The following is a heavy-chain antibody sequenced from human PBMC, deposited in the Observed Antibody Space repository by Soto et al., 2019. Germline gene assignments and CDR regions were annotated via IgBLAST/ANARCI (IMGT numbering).Heavy chain of an antibody. Sequence: SSETLSLTCTVSGGSISSSSYYWGWIRQPPGKGLEWIGSIYYSGSTYYNPSLKSRVTISVDTSKNQFSLKLSSVTAADTAVYYCARLNTAGDFDYWGQGTLVTVSS. J-gene: IGHJ4*02. D-gene: IGHD6-13*01. V-gene: IGHV4-39*01. CDR1: GGSISSSSYY. CDR2: IYYSGST. CDR3: ARLNTAGDFDY.